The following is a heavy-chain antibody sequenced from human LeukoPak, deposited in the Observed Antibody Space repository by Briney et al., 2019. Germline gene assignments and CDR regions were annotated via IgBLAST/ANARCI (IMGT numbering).Heavy chain of an antibody. CDR3: ARLSGAFYSSSSDY. V-gene: IGHV5-51*01. Sequence: GESLKISCKGSGYSFTSYWIAWVRQMPGKGLEWMGIIYPGDSDSRYSPSFQGQVTISADKSISTAYLQWSSLKASDTAMYYCARLSGAFYSSSSDYGAQGPLVTVSS. CDR1: GYSFTSYW. CDR2: IYPGDSDS. D-gene: IGHD6-6*01. J-gene: IGHJ4*02.